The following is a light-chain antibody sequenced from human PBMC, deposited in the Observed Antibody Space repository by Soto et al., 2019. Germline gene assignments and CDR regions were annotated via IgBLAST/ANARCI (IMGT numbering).Light chain of an antibody. CDR3: AAWDYSLNGVI. V-gene: IGLV1-44*01. Sequence: HSVLTQPPSASATPGQRVTISCSGSSSNIGSNTVNWYHHLPGTAPKLLIYTNNQRPSGVPDRFSGSKSGTSVSLAISGLQSEDEGDYYCAAWDYSLNGVIFGGGTKLTVL. CDR1: SSNIGSNT. J-gene: IGLJ2*01. CDR2: TNN.